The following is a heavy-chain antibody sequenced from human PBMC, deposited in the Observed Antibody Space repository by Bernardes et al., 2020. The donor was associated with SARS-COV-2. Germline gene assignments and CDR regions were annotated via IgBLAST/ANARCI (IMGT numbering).Heavy chain of an antibody. V-gene: IGHV3-23*01. D-gene: IGHD3-10*01. J-gene: IGHJ4*02. Sequence: GGSLRLSCAASGFTFSNYVMTWVRQAPGKGLEWVSGISCNGDRAYYADSVKGRFTISRDMSKNTLYLQMNSLRSEDTAVYYCARQSTSYYYGSGTYIWGQGTLVTVSS. CDR1: GFTFSNYV. CDR3: ARQSTSYYYGSGTYI. CDR2: ISCNGDRA.